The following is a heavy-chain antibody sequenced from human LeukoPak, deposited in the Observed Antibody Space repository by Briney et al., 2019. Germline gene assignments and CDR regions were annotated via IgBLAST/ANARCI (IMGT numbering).Heavy chain of an antibody. CDR1: GGSISSSSDY. J-gene: IGHJ3*02. CDR2: IYYSGST. V-gene: IGHV4-61*01. Sequence: SETLSLTCTVSGGSISSSSDYWGWIRQPPGKGLEWIGYIYYSGSTNYNPSLKSRVTISVDTSKNQFSLKLSSVTAADTAVYYCARDTGVFNYYDSSGNAFDIWGQGTMVTVSS. CDR3: ARDTGVFNYYDSSGNAFDI. D-gene: IGHD3-22*01.